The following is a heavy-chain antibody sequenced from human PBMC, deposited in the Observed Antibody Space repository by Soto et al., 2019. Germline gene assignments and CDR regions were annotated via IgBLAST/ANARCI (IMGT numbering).Heavy chain of an antibody. CDR2: VIPIFGTT. CDR1: GGALSSSG. CDR3: ARSRPQGSDCPVVIPWYALDV. Sequence: QVHLVQSGAEMKKPGSSVRVSCKASGGALSSSGITWVRQAPGQGLEWVAGVIPIFGTTKNAPKFQGRVTVSADESTSTAYMVLSSLTSEDTSGYFCARSRPQGSDCPVVIPWYALDVWVQGTLVTVSS. D-gene: IGHD2-21*01. V-gene: IGHV1-69*01. J-gene: IGHJ3*01.